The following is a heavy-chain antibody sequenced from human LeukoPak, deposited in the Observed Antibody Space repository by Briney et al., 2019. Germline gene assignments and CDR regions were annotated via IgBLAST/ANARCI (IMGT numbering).Heavy chain of an antibody. D-gene: IGHD5-24*01. CDR1: GYTFTGYY. V-gene: IGHV1-2*02. CDR2: IHPKSGGT. Sequence: ASVKVSCKASGYTFTGYYMHWVRQAPGQGLEWMGWIHPKSGGTNNAQKFQGRVTMTRDTSISTAYMELSRLRSDDTAVYYCAREEWWLQFGGFDYWGQGTLVTVSS. J-gene: IGHJ4*02. CDR3: AREEWWLQFGGFDY.